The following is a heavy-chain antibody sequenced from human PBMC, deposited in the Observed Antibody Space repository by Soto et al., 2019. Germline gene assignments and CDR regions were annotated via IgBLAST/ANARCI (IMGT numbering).Heavy chain of an antibody. V-gene: IGHV1-69*06. D-gene: IGHD6-19*01. CDR3: ARTTPGGSGWYGCFDY. CDR1: GGTFSSYA. J-gene: IGHJ4*02. CDR2: IIPIFGTA. Sequence: QVQLVQSGAEVKKPGSSVKVSCKASGGTFSSYAISWVRQAPRQGLEWVGGIIPIFGTANYAQKFQGRVTITADKSTSTAYLELSSLRSEDTAVYYCARTTPGGSGWYGCFDYWGQGTLVTVSS.